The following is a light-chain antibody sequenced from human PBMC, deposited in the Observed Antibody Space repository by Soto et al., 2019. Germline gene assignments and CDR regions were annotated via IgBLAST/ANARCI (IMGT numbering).Light chain of an antibody. J-gene: IGLJ2*01. CDR1: KLGDKY. CDR2: QDN. CDR3: QAWDSSTDVE. V-gene: IGLV3-1*01. Sequence: SYELTQPPSVSVSPGQTASITCSGDKLGDKYACWYQQKPGQSPVLVIYQDNKRPSGIPERFSGSNSGNTATLTISGTQAMDEADYYCQAWDSSTDVEFGGGTKLTVL.